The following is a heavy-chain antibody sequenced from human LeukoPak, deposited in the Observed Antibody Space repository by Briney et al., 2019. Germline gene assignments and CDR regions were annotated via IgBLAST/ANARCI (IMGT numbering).Heavy chain of an antibody. CDR1: GFAFSNYA. CDR2: ISSSGSTI. CDR3: ARDLYYDSSGYYDY. D-gene: IGHD3-22*01. V-gene: IGHV3-11*01. Sequence: GGSLRLSCAASGFAFSNYAMSWVRQAPGKGLEWVSYISSSGSTIYYADSVKGRFTISRDNAKNSLYLQMNSLRAEDTAVYYCARDLYYDSSGYYDYWGQGTLVTVSS. J-gene: IGHJ4*02.